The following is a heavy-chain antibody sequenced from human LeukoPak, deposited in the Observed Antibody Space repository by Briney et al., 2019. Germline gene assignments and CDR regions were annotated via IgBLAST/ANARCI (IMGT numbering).Heavy chain of an antibody. CDR3: ARDSIDRCYYYGMDV. V-gene: IGHV1-46*01. CDR1: GYTFTSYY. Sequence: GASVKVSCKASGYTFTSYYMHWVRQAPGQGLEWMGIINPSGGSTSYAQKFQGRVTMTRDTSTSTVYMELSSLRSEDTAVYYCARDSIDRCYYYGMDVWGQGTTVTVSS. J-gene: IGHJ6*02. D-gene: IGHD3-22*01. CDR2: INPSGGST.